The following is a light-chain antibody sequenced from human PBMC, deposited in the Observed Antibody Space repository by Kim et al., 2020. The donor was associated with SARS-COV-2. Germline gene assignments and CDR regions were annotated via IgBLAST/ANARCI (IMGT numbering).Light chain of an antibody. Sequence: QSVLTQPPSVSGASGQRVTIPCTGSSSNIGAGYDVHWYQQFPGTAPKLLIYGNNNRPSGVPDRISGSKSDTSASLAITGLRAEDEADYYCQSYDSSLRTYVFGTGTKVTVL. CDR2: GNN. V-gene: IGLV1-40*01. CDR3: QSYDSSLRTYV. CDR1: SSNIGAGYD. J-gene: IGLJ1*01.